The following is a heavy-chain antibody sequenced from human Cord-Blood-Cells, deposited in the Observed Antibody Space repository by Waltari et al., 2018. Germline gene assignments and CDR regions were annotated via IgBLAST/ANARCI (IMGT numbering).Heavy chain of an antibody. Sequence: QLQLQESGPGLVKPSQTLSLTCTVSGGSISSSSYYCGWTRQPPGKGLEWIGSIYYSGITYYNPSLKSRVTISVDTSKNQFSLKLSSVTAADTAVYYCARGGGDIVVVPAANSYNWFDPWGQGTLVTVSS. CDR1: GGSISSSSYY. D-gene: IGHD2-2*01. V-gene: IGHV4-39*01. CDR3: ARGGGDIVVVPAANSYNWFDP. J-gene: IGHJ5*02. CDR2: IYYSGIT.